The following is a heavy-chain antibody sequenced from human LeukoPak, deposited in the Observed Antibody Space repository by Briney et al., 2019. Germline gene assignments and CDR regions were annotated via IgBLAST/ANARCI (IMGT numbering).Heavy chain of an antibody. CDR2: IYPGDSDT. Sequence: GESLKISCKGSGYSFTSYWICWVRQIPGKGLEWMGIIYPGDSDTKYSPSFQGQVTISADKSITTAFLQWSSLKASDTALYYCARSIAVAGKIDYWGQGTLVTVSS. D-gene: IGHD6-19*01. J-gene: IGHJ4*02. V-gene: IGHV5-51*01. CDR1: GYSFTSYW. CDR3: ARSIAVAGKIDY.